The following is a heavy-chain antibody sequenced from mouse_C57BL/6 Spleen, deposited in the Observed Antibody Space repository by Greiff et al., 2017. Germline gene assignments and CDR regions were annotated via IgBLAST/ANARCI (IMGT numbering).Heavy chain of an antibody. CDR1: GFTFSSYG. CDR3: ARLLILSYAMDY. Sequence: EVQGVESGGDLVKPGGSLKLSCAASGFTFSSYGMSWVRQTPDKRLEWVATISSGGSYTYYPDSVKGRFTISRDNAKNTLYLQMSSLKSEDTAMYYCARLLILSYAMDYWGQGTSVTVSS. V-gene: IGHV5-6*01. CDR2: ISSGGSYT. J-gene: IGHJ4*01.